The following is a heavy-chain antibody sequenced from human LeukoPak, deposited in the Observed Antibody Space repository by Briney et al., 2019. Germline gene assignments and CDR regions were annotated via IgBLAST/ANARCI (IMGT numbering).Heavy chain of an antibody. CDR1: GFTFSSYW. D-gene: IGHD5-18*01. Sequence: GGSLRLSCAASGFTFSSYWMHWVRQAPGKGLVWVSRINSDGSSTSYADSVKGRFTISRDNAKNTLYLQMNSLRAEDTAVYYCARVKTWIQPTHLDYWGQGTLVTVSS. J-gene: IGHJ4*02. CDR3: ARVKTWIQPTHLDY. V-gene: IGHV3-74*01. CDR2: INSDGSST.